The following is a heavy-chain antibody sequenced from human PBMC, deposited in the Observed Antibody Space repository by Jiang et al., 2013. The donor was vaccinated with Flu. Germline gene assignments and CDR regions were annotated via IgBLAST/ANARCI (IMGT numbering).Heavy chain of an antibody. D-gene: IGHD3-10*01. CDR3: ARDASGTQDFDY. J-gene: IGHJ4*01. Sequence: TLSCVASGFTFSDYDMNWVRQAPGKGLEWVSFITGGGETKTYADSVKGRFAISRDNTRNSLYLQLNSLRDEDTAIYYCARDASGTQDFDYWGQGTLISVPS. V-gene: IGHV3-48*02. CDR2: ITGGGETK. CDR1: GFTFSDYD.